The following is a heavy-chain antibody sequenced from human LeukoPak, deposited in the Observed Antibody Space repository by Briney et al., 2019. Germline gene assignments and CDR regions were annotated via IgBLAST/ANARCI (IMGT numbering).Heavy chain of an antibody. CDR2: INPNSGDT. CDR3: ARGVGPRYFDL. CDR1: VYTFTGYY. V-gene: IGHV1-2*02. J-gene: IGHJ2*01. Sequence: ASVKVSCKASVYTFTGYYLHWVRQAPGQGLEWMGWINPNSGDTNYAQKSQGRVTMTRDTSISTAYMELSRLRSDDTAVYYCARGVGPRYFDLWGRGTLVTVSS. D-gene: IGHD1-26*01.